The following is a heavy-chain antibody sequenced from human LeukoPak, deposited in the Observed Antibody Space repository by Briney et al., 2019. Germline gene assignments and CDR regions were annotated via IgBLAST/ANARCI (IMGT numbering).Heavy chain of an antibody. D-gene: IGHD6-6*01. CDR2: IIPIFGTA. CDR1: GGTFGSYA. V-gene: IGHV1-69*13. Sequence: GASVKVSCKASGGTFGSYAISWVRQAPGQGLEWMGGIIPIFGTANYAQKFQGRVTITADESTSTAYMELSSLRSEDTAVYYCARGTYSSSSFYYYYGMDVWGQGTTVTVSS. CDR3: ARGTYSSSSFYYYYGMDV. J-gene: IGHJ6*02.